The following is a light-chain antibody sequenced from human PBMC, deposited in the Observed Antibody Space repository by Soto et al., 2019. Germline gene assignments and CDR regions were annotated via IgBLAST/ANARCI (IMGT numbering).Light chain of an antibody. V-gene: IGLV4-69*01. CDR3: QTWGADIQV. Sequence: QPVLTQSPSASASLGASVKLTCTLSSGHSTYAIAWHQQQPEKGPRYLMKLDSDGSHTKADGIPDRFSGSSSGAERYLTISSLQSEDEADYYCQTWGADIQVFGTGTKLTVL. CDR2: LDSDGSH. J-gene: IGLJ1*01. CDR1: SGHSTYA.